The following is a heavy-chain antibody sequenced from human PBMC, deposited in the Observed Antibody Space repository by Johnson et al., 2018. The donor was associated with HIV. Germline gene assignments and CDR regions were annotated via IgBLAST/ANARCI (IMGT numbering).Heavy chain of an antibody. D-gene: IGHD7-27*01. CDR2: ISYDGSNE. CDR1: GFTFNYYG. V-gene: IGHV3-30*18. CDR3: AKDLGTGDDAFDI. J-gene: IGHJ3*02. Sequence: QMLLVESGGGVVQPGRSLRITCAASGFTFNYYGIHWVRQAPGKGLEWVAFISYDGSNEYYADSVKGRFTISRDNSKNTLYLQMNSLRAEDTAVYYCAKDLGTGDDAFDIWGQGTMVTVSS.